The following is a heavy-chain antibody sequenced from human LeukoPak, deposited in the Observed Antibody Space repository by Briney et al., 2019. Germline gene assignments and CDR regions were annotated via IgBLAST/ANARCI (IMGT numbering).Heavy chain of an antibody. V-gene: IGHV3-30*03. CDR1: GITFSSYG. Sequence: GGSLRLSCAASGITFSSYGIHWVRQAPGKGLEWVAVISYDGSNKYYADSVKGRFTISRDNSKNTLYLQMNSLRAEDTAVYYCARARLYGSGTVYYYYGMDVWGQGTTVTVSS. CDR2: ISYDGSNK. J-gene: IGHJ6*02. CDR3: ARARLYGSGTVYYYYGMDV. D-gene: IGHD3-10*01.